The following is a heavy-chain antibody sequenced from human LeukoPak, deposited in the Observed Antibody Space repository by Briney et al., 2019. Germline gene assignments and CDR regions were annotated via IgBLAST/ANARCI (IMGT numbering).Heavy chain of an antibody. Sequence: PGGFLRLSCGASGFSLRNHAMHWVRQAPGKGLEWVAVISYDGSDKVYADSVKGRFTISRDNSKNTLSLQMDSLRVEDTALYYCARDNYVSAFDIWGQGTMVIASS. J-gene: IGHJ3*02. V-gene: IGHV3-30*04. CDR1: GFSLRNHA. CDR3: ARDNYVSAFDI. D-gene: IGHD3-16*01. CDR2: ISYDGSDK.